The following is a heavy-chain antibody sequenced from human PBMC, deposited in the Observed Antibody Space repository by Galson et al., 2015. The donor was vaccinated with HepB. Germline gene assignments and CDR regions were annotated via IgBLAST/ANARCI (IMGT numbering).Heavy chain of an antibody. CDR1: GYTFTSYG. CDR3: ARDKFPRLRITVTLFDY. J-gene: IGHJ4*02. D-gene: IGHD4-17*01. CDR2: ISAYNGNT. V-gene: IGHV1-18*01. Sequence: SVKVSCKASGYTFTSYGISWVRQAPGQGLEWMGWISAYNGNTNYAQKLQGRVTMTTDTSTSTAYMELRSLRSDDTAVYYCARDKFPRLRITVTLFDYWGQGTLVTVSS.